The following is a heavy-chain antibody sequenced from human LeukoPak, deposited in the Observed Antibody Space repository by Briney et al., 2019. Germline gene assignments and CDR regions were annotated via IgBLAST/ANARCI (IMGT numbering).Heavy chain of an antibody. D-gene: IGHD2-2*01. J-gene: IGHJ6*03. CDR3: ARARDIVVVPAAPKTYYYYMDV. CDR2: IIPIFGTA. Sequence: SVKVSYKASGGTFSSYAISWVRQAPGQGREWMGGIIPIFGTANYAQTFQGRLTITADESPSTAYMELSSPRSEDTAVYYCARARDIVVVPAAPKTYYYYMDVWGKGTTVTVSS. V-gene: IGHV1-69*01. CDR1: GGTFSSYA.